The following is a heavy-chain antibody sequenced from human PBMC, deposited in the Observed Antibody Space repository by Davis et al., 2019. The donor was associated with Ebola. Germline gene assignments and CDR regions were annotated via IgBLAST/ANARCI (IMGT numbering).Heavy chain of an antibody. V-gene: IGHV3-9*03. CDR1: GFTFADYA. J-gene: IGHJ4*02. CDR3: AKAELGVFDY. CDR2: ISWNSGSI. D-gene: IGHD7-27*01. Sequence: SLKISCAASGFTFADYAMHWVRQAPGKGLEWVSGISWNSGSIGYADSVKGRFTISRDNAKNSLYLQMNSLRAEDMALYYCAKAELGVFDYWGQGTLVTVSS.